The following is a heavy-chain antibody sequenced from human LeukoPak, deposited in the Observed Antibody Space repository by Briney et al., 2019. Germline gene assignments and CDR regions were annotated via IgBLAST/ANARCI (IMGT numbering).Heavy chain of an antibody. D-gene: IGHD6-19*01. CDR1: GGSITGFF. Sequence: PPETLSLTCAVSGGSITGFFWTWIRQPAGEGLQYIGRIFSRGGANYNPSLQSRVAMSVDTSQNLFSLKLTSVTAADTAVYFCARVATPDVSSPLDFWGQGILVTVSS. J-gene: IGHJ4*02. CDR3: ARVATPDVSSPLDF. V-gene: IGHV4-4*07. CDR2: IFSRGGA.